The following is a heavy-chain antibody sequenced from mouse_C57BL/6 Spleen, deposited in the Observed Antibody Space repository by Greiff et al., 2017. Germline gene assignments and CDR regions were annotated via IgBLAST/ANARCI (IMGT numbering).Heavy chain of an antibody. V-gene: IGHV1-80*01. CDR1: GYAFSSYW. CDR3: ARGYYYGSTVYWYFDV. Sequence: LMESGASVKISCKASGYAFSSYWMNWVKQRPGKGLEWIGQIYPGDGDTNYNGKFKGKATLTADKSSSTAYMQLSSLTSEDAAVDFCARGYYYGSTVYWYFDVWGTGTTVTVSS. CDR2: IYPGDGDT. D-gene: IGHD1-1*01. J-gene: IGHJ1*03.